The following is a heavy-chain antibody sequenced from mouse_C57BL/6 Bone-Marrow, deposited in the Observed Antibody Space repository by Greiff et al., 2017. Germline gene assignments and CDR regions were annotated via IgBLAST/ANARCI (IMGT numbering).Heavy chain of an antibody. CDR1: GFNIKDDY. J-gene: IGHJ4*01. D-gene: IGHD2-10*01. CDR3: TTSTYYGTPMDY. Sequence: EVKLMESGAELVRPGASVKLSCTASGFNIKDDYMHWVKQRPEQGLEWIGWIDPENGDTEYASKFQGKATITADTSSNTAYLQLSSLTSEDTAVYYCTTSTYYGTPMDYWGQGTSVTVSS. CDR2: IDPENGDT. V-gene: IGHV14-4*01.